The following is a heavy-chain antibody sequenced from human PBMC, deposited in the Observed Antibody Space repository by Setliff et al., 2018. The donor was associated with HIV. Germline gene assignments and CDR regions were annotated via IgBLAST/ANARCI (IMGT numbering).Heavy chain of an antibody. Sequence: LRLSCATSGFTFSNFWMTWVRQAPGKGLEWVANIKEDGSETFYVDSVKGRFTMSRDNAKNLVYLEMNSLKVEDTAVYYCAGDATRGGDFDFWGQGTLVTVSS. D-gene: IGHD1-26*01. CDR2: IKEDGSET. CDR1: GFTFSNFW. J-gene: IGHJ4*02. CDR3: AGDATRGGDFDF. V-gene: IGHV3-7*01.